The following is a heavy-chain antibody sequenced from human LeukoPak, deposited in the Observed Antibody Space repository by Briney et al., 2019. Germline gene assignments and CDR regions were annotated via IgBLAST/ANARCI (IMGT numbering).Heavy chain of an antibody. CDR2: MNPNSGNT. D-gene: IGHD3-3*01. Sequence: ASVKVSCKASGYTFTSYDINWVRQATGQGLEWMGWMNPNSGNTGYAQKFQGRVTMTRNTSISTAYMELSSLRSEDTAVYYCARATRSGYYPWDYYYYGMDVWGQGTTVTVSS. CDR3: ARATRSGYYPWDYYYYGMDV. J-gene: IGHJ6*02. V-gene: IGHV1-8*01. CDR1: GYTFTSYD.